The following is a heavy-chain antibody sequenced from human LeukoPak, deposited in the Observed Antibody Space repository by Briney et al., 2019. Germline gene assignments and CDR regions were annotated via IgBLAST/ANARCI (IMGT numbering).Heavy chain of an antibody. CDR1: GGSISSGGYS. CDR2: IYHSGST. D-gene: IGHD2-2*01. CDR3: AREFICSGSTSCSYGMDV. Sequence: PSETLSLTCTVSGGSISSGGYSWSWIRQPPGKGLEWIGYIYHSGSTYYNPSLKSRVTISVDRSKNQFSLKLSSVTAADTAVYYCAREFICSGSTSCSYGMDVWGQGTTVTVSS. V-gene: IGHV4-30-2*01. J-gene: IGHJ6*02.